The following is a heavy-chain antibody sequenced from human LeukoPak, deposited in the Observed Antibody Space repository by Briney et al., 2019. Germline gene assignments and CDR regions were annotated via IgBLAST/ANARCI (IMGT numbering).Heavy chain of an antibody. CDR3: AAIAAAALY. V-gene: IGHV3-30*02. CDR1: GFTFSGYG. D-gene: IGHD6-25*01. Sequence: GGSLRLSCATSGFTFSGYGMHWVRQAPGKGLEWVAYIRYDESYQYYVDSVRGRFTISRDNSKNMLFLQMNSLGAEDTAVYYCAAIAAAALYWGQGTQVTVSS. CDR2: IRYDESYQ. J-gene: IGHJ4*02.